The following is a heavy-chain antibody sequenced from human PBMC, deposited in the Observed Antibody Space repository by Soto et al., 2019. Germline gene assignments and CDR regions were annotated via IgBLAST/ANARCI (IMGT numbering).Heavy chain of an antibody. J-gene: IGHJ4*02. CDR2: INHRGST. Sequence: SETLSLTCAVYGGSFSGYYWSWIRQPPGKGLEWIGEINHRGSTKYNPSLKSRVTITRDTSASTAYLELSSLISEDTAVYYCGRGVVIAANKELHADYWGRGTLVTVSS. D-gene: IGHD2-15*01. CDR3: GRGVVIAANKELHADY. CDR1: GGSFSGYY. V-gene: IGHV4-34*01.